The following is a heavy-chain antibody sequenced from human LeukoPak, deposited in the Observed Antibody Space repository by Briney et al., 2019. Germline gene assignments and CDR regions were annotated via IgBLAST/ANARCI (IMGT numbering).Heavy chain of an antibody. D-gene: IGHD3-10*01. Sequence: GGSLRLSCAASGFTFSSYEMNWVRQAPGKGLEWVSYISSSGSTIYYADSVKGRFTISRDNAKNSLYLQMNSLRAEDTAVYYCARAGIWFGELLCWGQGTLVTVSS. V-gene: IGHV3-48*03. CDR3: ARAGIWFGELLC. J-gene: IGHJ4*02. CDR2: ISSSGSTI. CDR1: GFTFSSYE.